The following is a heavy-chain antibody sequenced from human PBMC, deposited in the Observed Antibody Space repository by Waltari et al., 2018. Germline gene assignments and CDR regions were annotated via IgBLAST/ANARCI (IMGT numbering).Heavy chain of an antibody. J-gene: IGHJ5*02. CDR3: ARHLIAALNWFDP. D-gene: IGHD6-13*01. CDR2: IYHSWST. CDR1: VFTVSYY. Sequence: VQVVESGGDLVQPGGSLRLSCAASVFTVSYYWLGWVGQAPGKWLEWIGSIYHSWSTYYNPSLKSRVTISVDTSKNQFSLKLSSVTAADTAVYYCARHLIAALNWFDPWGQGTLVTVSS. V-gene: IGHV4-38-2*01.